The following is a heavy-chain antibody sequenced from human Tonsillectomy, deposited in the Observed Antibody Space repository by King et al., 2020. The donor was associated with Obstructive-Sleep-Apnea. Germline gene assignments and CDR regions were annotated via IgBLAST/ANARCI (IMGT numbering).Heavy chain of an antibody. Sequence: VQLQQWGAGLLKPSETLSLTCNVYGGSFSGYYWSWIRQPPGKGLEWIGEINHSGSTNYNPSLKSRVTTSVDTSKNQFSLRLSSVTAADTAVYYCARGGDGYKNYYYYGMDVWGQGTTVTVSS. V-gene: IGHV4-34*01. CDR3: ARGGDGYKNYYYYGMDV. CDR2: INHSGST. J-gene: IGHJ6*02. D-gene: IGHD5-24*01. CDR1: GGSFSGYY.